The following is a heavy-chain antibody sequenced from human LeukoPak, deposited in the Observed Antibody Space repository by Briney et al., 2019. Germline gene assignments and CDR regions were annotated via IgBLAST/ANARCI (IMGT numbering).Heavy chain of an antibody. Sequence: SETLSLTCTVSGGFIGSGCTYWSWIRQHPGKGLEWIGYIFYSGSTYYNPSLKSRLNISVDTSKNQFSLKVSSVTAADTAEYYWAREADRTVYYWGQGTLVTVSS. J-gene: IGHJ4*02. CDR3: AREADRTVYY. D-gene: IGHD1-14*01. CDR2: IFYSGST. CDR1: GGFIGSGCTY. V-gene: IGHV4-31*03.